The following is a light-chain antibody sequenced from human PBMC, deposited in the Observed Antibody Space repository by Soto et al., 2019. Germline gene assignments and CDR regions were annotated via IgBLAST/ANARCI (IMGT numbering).Light chain of an antibody. Sequence: EIVLTQSPGTLSLSPGERATLSCRASQSVSSSYLAWYQQKPGQAPRLLIYGASSRATGIQDRFSGSGSGTDFTLTIRRLEPEDFAVYYCKQYGSSSWTFGQGTKVDIK. CDR3: KQYGSSSWT. J-gene: IGKJ1*01. CDR2: GAS. CDR1: QSVSSSY. V-gene: IGKV3-20*01.